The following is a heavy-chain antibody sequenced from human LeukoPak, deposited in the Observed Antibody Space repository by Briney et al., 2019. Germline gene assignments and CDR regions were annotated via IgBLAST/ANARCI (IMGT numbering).Heavy chain of an antibody. Sequence: PGGSLRLSCTASGFIFSSFWMAWVRQAPGKGLEWVANIKPDGSLQFYGDSVKGRFTISRDNAKNSLYLQMNNLRAEDTALYYCATSYDSSGSDWGQGTLVTVSS. CDR1: GFIFSSFW. J-gene: IGHJ4*02. CDR2: IKPDGSLQ. CDR3: ATSYDSSGSD. V-gene: IGHV3-7*01. D-gene: IGHD3-22*01.